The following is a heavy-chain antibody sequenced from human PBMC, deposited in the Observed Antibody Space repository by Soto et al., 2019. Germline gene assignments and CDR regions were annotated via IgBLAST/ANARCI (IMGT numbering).Heavy chain of an antibody. CDR1: GGSISSGGYY. CDR3: ARERGEDFYDFWSGQFVVGWFDP. D-gene: IGHD3-3*01. V-gene: IGHV4-31*03. CDR2: IYYSGST. Sequence: PSETLSLTCTVSGGSISSGGYYWSWIRQHPGKGLEWIGYIYYSGSTYYNPSLKSRVTISVDTSKNQFSLKLSSVTAADTAVYYCARERGEDFYDFWSGQFVVGWFDPWGQGTLVTVSS. J-gene: IGHJ5*02.